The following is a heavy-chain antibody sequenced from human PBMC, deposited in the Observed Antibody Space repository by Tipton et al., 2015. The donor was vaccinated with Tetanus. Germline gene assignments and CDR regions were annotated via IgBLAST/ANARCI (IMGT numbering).Heavy chain of an antibody. CDR2: INPNSGGT. CDR1: GYTFTGYY. CDR3: ARASLGIAVAGGNWFDP. Sequence: QVQLVQSGAEVKKPGASVKVSCKASGYTFTGYYMHWVRQAPGQGLEWMGWINPNSGGTNYAQKFQGWVTMTRDTSISTAYMELSRLRSDDTAVYYCARASLGIAVAGGNWFDPWGQGTLVTVSS. V-gene: IGHV1-2*04. J-gene: IGHJ5*02. D-gene: IGHD6-19*01.